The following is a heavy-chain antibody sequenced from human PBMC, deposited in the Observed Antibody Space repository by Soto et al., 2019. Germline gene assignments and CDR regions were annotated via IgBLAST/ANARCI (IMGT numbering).Heavy chain of an antibody. Sequence: PGGSLRLSCAASGFTFSSYGMHWVRQAPGKGLEWVAVISYDGSNKYYADSVKGRFTISRYNSKNTLYLQMNSLRAEDTAVYYCAKDHWVVAAPYYYGMDVWGQGTTVTVSS. V-gene: IGHV3-30*18. CDR1: GFTFSSYG. D-gene: IGHD2-15*01. CDR3: AKDHWVVAAPYYYGMDV. J-gene: IGHJ6*02. CDR2: ISYDGSNK.